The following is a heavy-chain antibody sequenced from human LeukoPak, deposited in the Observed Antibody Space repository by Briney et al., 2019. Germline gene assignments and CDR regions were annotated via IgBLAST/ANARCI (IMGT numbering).Heavy chain of an antibody. CDR3: ARRNRAYWYFDL. Sequence: ASVTVSCKASGYTFTVYYMHWVRQASGQGLEWMGWMNPHSGQSGFAQKFQGRVTLTRNTSISTAYMELTSLRSEDSAIYYCARRNRAYWYFDLWGRGTPVTASS. V-gene: IGHV1-8*02. CDR1: GYTFTVYY. J-gene: IGHJ2*01. CDR2: MNPHSGQS. D-gene: IGHD1-14*01.